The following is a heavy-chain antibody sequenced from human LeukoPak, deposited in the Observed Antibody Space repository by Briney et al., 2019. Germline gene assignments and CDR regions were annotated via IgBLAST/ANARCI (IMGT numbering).Heavy chain of an antibody. CDR3: ARRAGGYSHPYDY. D-gene: IGHD4-23*01. CDR2: IYSGGTT. V-gene: IGHV3-53*01. CDR1: GFTVSGNY. Sequence: GGSLRLSCAVSGFTVSGNYMSWVRHAPGKGLEWVSLIYSGGTTYYADSVKGRFTICRDNSKNTLYLQMNSRRAEDKAVDYCARRAGGYSHPYDYWGQGILVTVSS. J-gene: IGHJ4*02.